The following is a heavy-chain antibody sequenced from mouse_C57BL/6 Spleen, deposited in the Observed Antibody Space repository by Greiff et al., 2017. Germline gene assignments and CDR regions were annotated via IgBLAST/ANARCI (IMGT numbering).Heavy chain of an antibody. V-gene: IGHV5-12*01. CDR3: ARQGRGAYYFDY. CDR1: GFTFSDYY. J-gene: IGHJ2*01. Sequence: EVQVVESGGGLVQPGGSLKLSCAASGFTFSDYYMYWVRQTPEKRLEWVAYISNGGGSTYYPDTVQGRFTISRDNAKNTLYLQMSRLKSEDTAMXYCARQGRGAYYFDYWGQGTTLTVSS. CDR2: ISNGGGST.